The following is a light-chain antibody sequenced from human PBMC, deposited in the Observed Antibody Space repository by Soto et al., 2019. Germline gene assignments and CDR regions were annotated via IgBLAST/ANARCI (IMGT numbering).Light chain of an antibody. CDR2: AAS. V-gene: IGKV1-39*01. CDR1: QSISSY. Sequence: DIQMTQSPSSLSASVGDRVTITCRASQSISSYVNWYQQKPGKAPKLLIYAASSLQSGVPSRFSGSGSGTDFTLTISSLQPEDFATYYGQQSYSTPLTCGGGTKVEIK. J-gene: IGKJ4*01. CDR3: QQSYSTPLT.